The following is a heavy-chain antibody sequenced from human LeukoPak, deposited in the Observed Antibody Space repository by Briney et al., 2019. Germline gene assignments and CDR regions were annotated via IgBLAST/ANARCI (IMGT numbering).Heavy chain of an antibody. CDR1: GGTFSSYS. V-gene: IGHV1-69*02. CDR3: ARSVGIAALYWFDP. Sequence: ASVKVSCKASGGTFSSYSISWVRQAPGQGLEWMGRIIPILGIANYAQKFQGRVTITADKSTSTAYMELSSLRSEDTAVYYCARSVGIAALYWFDPWGQGTLVTVSS. CDR2: IIPILGIA. J-gene: IGHJ5*02. D-gene: IGHD6-13*01.